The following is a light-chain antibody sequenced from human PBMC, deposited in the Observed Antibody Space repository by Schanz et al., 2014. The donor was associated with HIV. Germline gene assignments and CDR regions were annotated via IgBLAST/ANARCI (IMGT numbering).Light chain of an antibody. CDR3: SSYAGSNKYV. CDR1: NRDTGAYLY. V-gene: IGLV2-14*03. Sequence: QSALTQPASVSGSPGQSITIPCTGTNRDTGAYLYVSRYQQHPGKAPKLMLYDVRSRPSGVSDCFSGSKSGNTASLTVSGLQAEDEADYYCSSYAGSNKYVFGTGTKLTVL. J-gene: IGLJ1*01. CDR2: DVR.